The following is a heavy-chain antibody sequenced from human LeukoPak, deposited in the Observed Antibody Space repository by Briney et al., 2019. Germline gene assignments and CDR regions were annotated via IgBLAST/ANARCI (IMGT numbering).Heavy chain of an antibody. CDR2: INPNSGGT. J-gene: IGHJ4*02. D-gene: IGHD5/OR15-5a*01. CDR1: GYTFTGYY. V-gene: IGHV1-2*06. CDR3: ASDLGAFRGYSVHRWDL. Sequence: ASVKVSCKASGYTFTGYYMHWVRQAPGQGLEWMGRINPNSGGTNYAQKFQGRVTMTRDTSTNTAYMELSRLRSDDPAVYYCASDLGAFRGYSVHRWDLWGEGTLVRVSS.